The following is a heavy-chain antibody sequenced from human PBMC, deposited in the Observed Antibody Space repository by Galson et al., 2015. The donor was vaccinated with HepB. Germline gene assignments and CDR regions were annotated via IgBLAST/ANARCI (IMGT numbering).Heavy chain of an antibody. V-gene: IGHV1-58*02. CDR3: ATGSGYSNSWYDGTGAFDI. Sequence: SVKVSCTASGFNFTSYAMHWVRQARGQRLEWIGWIDVGSGNTNYAQKFQDRFTITRDMSTSTAYMELSSLRSEDTAVYYCATGSGYSNSWYDGTGAFDIWGQGTMVTVSS. D-gene: IGHD6-13*01. J-gene: IGHJ3*02. CDR1: GFNFTSYA. CDR2: IDVGSGNT.